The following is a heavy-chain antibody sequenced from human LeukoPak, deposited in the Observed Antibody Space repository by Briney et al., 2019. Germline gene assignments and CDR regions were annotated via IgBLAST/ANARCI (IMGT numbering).Heavy chain of an antibody. D-gene: IGHD3-3*01. CDR2: IKQDGSEK. J-gene: IGHJ4*02. CDR3: ARGGDYDFWSGYCNY. V-gene: IGHV3-7*01. Sequence: RLGGSLRLSCAASGFTFSSYRMSWVRQAPGKGLEWVANIKQDGSEKYYVDSVKGRFTISRDNAKNSLYLQMNSLRAEDTAVYYCARGGDYDFWSGYCNYWGQGTLVTVSS. CDR1: GFTFSSYR.